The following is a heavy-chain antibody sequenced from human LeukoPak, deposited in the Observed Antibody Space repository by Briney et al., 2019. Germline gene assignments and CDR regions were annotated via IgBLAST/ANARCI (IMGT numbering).Heavy chain of an antibody. CDR2: IKQDGSEK. V-gene: IGHV3-7*03. Sequence: GGSLRLSCAASGFTFSSYWMSWVRQAPGKGLEWVANIKQDGSEKYYVDSVKGRFTISRDNAKNSLYLQMNSLRAEDTAVYYCAKWEITMVRGIYYYGMDVWGQGTTVTVSS. CDR3: AKWEITMVRGIYYYGMDV. J-gene: IGHJ6*02. D-gene: IGHD3-10*01. CDR1: GFTFSSYW.